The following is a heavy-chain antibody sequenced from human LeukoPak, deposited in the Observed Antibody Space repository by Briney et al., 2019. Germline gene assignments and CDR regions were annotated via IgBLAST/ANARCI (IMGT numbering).Heavy chain of an antibody. J-gene: IGHJ3*02. Sequence: GGSLRLSCAASGFIFSSYDMTWVRQAPGKGLEWVSSFRARDGTTYYADSVKGRFTIYRDISKNTLFLQMNSLSAEDTAVYYCAKSLIAAAGTGAFDIWGQGTMVTVSS. CDR1: GFIFSSYD. CDR3: AKSLIAAAGTGAFDI. CDR2: FRARDGTT. V-gene: IGHV3-23*01. D-gene: IGHD6-13*01.